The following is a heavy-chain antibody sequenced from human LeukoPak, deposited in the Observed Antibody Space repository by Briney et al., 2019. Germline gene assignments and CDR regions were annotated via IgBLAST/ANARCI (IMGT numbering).Heavy chain of an antibody. V-gene: IGHV3-33*01. CDR2: IWYDGSNK. J-gene: IGHJ4*02. D-gene: IGHD2-2*02. CDR1: GFTFSSYG. CDR3: ASYCSSISCYTHFDY. Sequence: PGGSLRLSCAASGFTFSSYGMHWVRQAPGKGLEWVAVIWYDGSNKYYADSVKGRFTISRDNSKNTLYLQMNSLRAEGTAVYYCASYCSSISCYTHFDYWGQGTLVTVSS.